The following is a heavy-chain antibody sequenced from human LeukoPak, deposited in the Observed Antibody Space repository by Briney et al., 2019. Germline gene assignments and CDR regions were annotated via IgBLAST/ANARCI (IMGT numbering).Heavy chain of an antibody. Sequence: GGSLRLSCAASGFTVSSSYMSWVRQAPGKGPEWVSVIHSGGNTYYADSVKGRFTISRDNSKNTLYLQMNSLRAEDTAVYYCARVDGSGGWFDSWGQGTLVTVSS. CDR1: GFTVSSSY. D-gene: IGHD3-10*01. CDR2: IHSGGNT. V-gene: IGHV3-53*01. CDR3: ARVDGSGGWFDS. J-gene: IGHJ5*01.